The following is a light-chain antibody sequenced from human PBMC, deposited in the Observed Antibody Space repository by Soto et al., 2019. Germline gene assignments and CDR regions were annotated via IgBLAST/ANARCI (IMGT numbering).Light chain of an antibody. J-gene: IGKJ5*01. CDR2: DAS. CDR1: QTVSSY. CDR3: QQRANWPPT. V-gene: IGKV3-11*01. Sequence: EIVLTQSPATLSLSPGERATLSCRASQTVSSYLAWYQQKPGQAPRLLIYDASNRATGIPARFSGSGSGTDFILTISSLQPEDFAVYYCQQRANWPPTSGQGTRLEIK.